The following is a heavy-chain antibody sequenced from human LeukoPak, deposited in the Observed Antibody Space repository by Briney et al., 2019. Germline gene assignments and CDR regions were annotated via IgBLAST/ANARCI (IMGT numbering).Heavy chain of an antibody. D-gene: IGHD2-21*02. V-gene: IGHV3-7*01. CDR3: ARDPRSKGGDWGDFDY. CDR2: IKEDGSGK. J-gene: IGHJ4*02. Sequence: GGSLRLSCAASGFTFSTYWMSWVRQAPGRGLEWVANIKEDGSGKYYVDSVKGRFTISRDNAKNSLYLQMNSLRAEDTAVYYCARDPRSKGGDWGDFDYWGQGTLVTVSS. CDR1: GFTFSTYW.